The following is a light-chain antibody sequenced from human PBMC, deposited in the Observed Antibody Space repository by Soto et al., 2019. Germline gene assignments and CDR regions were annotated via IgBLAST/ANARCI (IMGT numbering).Light chain of an antibody. CDR1: TGAVTSGHY. Sequence: QTVVTQEPSLTVSPGGTVTLTCGSSTGAVTSGHYPYWFQQKPGQAPRTLIYDTTQRHPWTPARFSASLLGDKAALTLSGAQPDDEADYYCFLSHKGPWVFGGGTQLTVL. CDR2: DTT. J-gene: IGLJ3*02. CDR3: FLSHKGPWV. V-gene: IGLV7-46*01.